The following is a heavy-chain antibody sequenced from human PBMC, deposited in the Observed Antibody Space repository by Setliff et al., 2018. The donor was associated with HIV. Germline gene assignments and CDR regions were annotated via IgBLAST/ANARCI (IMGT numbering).Heavy chain of an antibody. D-gene: IGHD4-17*01. CDR1: DASINTSNFL. J-gene: IGHJ4*02. CDR3: GRLETGPATSAYGPFNS. V-gene: IGHV4-39*02. Sequence: PSETLSLTCTVSDASINTSNFLWGWIRQSPGKGLEWIGSSYYSSRTYYNPSLKNRVTISADTSKNHLSLKLTSLTAADTAVYYCGRLETGPATSAYGPFNSWGRGKMVTVSS. CDR2: SYYSSRT.